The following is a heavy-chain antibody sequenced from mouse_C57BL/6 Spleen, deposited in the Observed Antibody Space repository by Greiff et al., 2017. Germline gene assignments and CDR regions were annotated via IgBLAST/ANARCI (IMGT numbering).Heavy chain of an antibody. CDR2: IYPGDGDT. J-gene: IGHJ2*01. Sequence: QVQLQQSGAELVKPGASVKISCKASGYAFSSYWMNWVKQRPGKGLEWIGQIYPGDGDTNYNGKFKGKATLTADKSSSTAYMQLSSLTSEDSAVYFCARQGLDYALDYWGQGTTLTVSS. D-gene: IGHD2-4*01. V-gene: IGHV1-80*01. CDR3: ARQGLDYALDY. CDR1: GYAFSSYW.